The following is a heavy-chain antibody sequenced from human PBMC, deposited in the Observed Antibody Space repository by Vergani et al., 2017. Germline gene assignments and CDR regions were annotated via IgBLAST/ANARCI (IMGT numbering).Heavy chain of an antibody. V-gene: IGHV1-69*14. Sequence: QVQLVQSGAEVKKPGSSVRVSCKPSGDTFGSYVISWVRQAPGQGLEWMGGVIPIYNTTNYAQKFQGRVTITADKSLHVVYMELSSLRSDDTAIFYCARDYDFRGTFDYWGQGTLITVSS. J-gene: IGHJ4*02. CDR2: VIPIYNTT. CDR3: ARDYDFRGTFDY. D-gene: IGHD3-3*01. CDR1: GDTFGSYV.